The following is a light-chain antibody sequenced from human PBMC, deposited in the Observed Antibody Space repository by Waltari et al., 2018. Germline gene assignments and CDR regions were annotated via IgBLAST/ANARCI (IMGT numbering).Light chain of an antibody. V-gene: IGKV4-1*01. Sequence: DIVMTQSPDSLAVSLGERATINCKSSKSVLYSSNNKNYLAWYQQKPGQPPKLLIYWASTRESGVPDRFSGSGSGTDFTLTISSLQAEDVAVYYCHQYYNVLWTFGRGTKVEIK. J-gene: IGKJ1*01. CDR2: WAS. CDR3: HQYYNVLWT. CDR1: KSVLYSSNNKNY.